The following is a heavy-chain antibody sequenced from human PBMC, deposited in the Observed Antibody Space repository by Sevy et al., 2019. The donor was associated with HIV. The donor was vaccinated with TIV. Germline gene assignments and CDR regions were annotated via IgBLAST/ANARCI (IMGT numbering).Heavy chain of an antibody. CDR1: AFTFSNSA. CDR3: AREGLAVAGIGYYFEY. V-gene: IGHV3-30*04. CDR2: IWYDGSNR. D-gene: IGHD6-19*01. J-gene: IGHJ4*02. Sequence: GGSLRLSCAASAFTFSNSAMHWVRQAPGKGLEWVALIWYDGSNRSYLDSVKGRFTVSRDNSKNTLYLQMNSLRAEDTAVYYCAREGLAVAGIGYYFEYWGQGTLVTVSS.